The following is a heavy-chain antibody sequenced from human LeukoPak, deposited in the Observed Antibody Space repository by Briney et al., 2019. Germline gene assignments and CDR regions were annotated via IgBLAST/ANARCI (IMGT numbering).Heavy chain of an antibody. Sequence: GASVKVSCKVSGYTLTELSMHWVRQAPGKGLEWMGGFDPEDGETIYAQKFQGRVTMTEDTSTDTAYMELSSLRSEDTAVYYCATTRYCTNGVCYIGWFDPWGQGTLVTVSS. D-gene: IGHD2-8*01. CDR3: ATTRYCTNGVCYIGWFDP. CDR1: GYTLTELS. J-gene: IGHJ5*02. CDR2: FDPEDGET. V-gene: IGHV1-24*01.